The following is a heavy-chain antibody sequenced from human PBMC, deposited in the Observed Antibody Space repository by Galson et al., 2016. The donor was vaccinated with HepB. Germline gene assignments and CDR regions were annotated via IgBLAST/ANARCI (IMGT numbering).Heavy chain of an antibody. CDR2: IFHTGST. V-gene: IGHV4-4*02. Sequence: ETLSLTCAVSGGSISSSHWWTWVRQPPGKGLEWIGEIFHTGSTNYDPFLKRRVTIPADKSKNQFSLNLRSVPAADTAVYYCARSPGVQLRSEGYFENWGQGTLVTVSS. J-gene: IGHJ4*02. CDR1: GGSISSSHW. CDR3: ARSPGVQLRSEGYFEN. D-gene: IGHD1-1*01.